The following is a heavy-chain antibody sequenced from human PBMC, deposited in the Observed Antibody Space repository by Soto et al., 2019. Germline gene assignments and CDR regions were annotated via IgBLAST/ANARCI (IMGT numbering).Heavy chain of an antibody. D-gene: IGHD6-6*01. CDR2: ITRDGYNK. CDR3: TKSSGGSSSVGMDY. J-gene: IGHJ4*02. V-gene: IGHV3-30*04. Sequence: SCAGSGFIFKNYALNWVRQAPGKGLEWVASITRDGYNKYYADSVKGRFTISRDNSRDTLSLQMTALRTEDSSIYYCTKSSGGSSSVGMDYWGQGTRVTVSS. CDR1: GFIFKNYA.